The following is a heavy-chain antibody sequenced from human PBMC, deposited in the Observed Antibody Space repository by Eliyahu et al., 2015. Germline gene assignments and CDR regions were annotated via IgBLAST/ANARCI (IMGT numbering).Heavy chain of an antibody. Sequence: QVQLVQSGAEVKKPGSSVKVSCXASGXXFXSXXIXWVRQAPGXGLEWMGGIIPIFGTANYAQKFQGRVTITADESTSTAYMELSSLRSEDTAVYYCARVQAAAGTVPVRWVGMDVWGQGTTVTVSS. CDR1: GXXFXSXX. CDR3: ARVQAAAGTVPVRWVGMDV. D-gene: IGHD6-13*01. CDR2: IIPIFGTA. V-gene: IGHV1-69*01. J-gene: IGHJ6*02.